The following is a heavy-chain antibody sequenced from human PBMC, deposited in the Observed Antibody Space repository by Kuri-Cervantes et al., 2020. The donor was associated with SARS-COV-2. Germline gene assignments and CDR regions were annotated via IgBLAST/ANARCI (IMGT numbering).Heavy chain of an antibody. J-gene: IGHJ4*02. CDR1: GYGFTGYY. CDR2: INPNSGGT. CDR3: ARYPRD. V-gene: IGHV1-2*04. Sequence: ASVKVSCKASGYGFTGYYVLWVRQAPGQGLEWMGWINPNSGGTNKAQKFQGWVTMTRDTSISTAYMELSRLRSDDTAVYYCARYPRDWGQGTLVTVSS.